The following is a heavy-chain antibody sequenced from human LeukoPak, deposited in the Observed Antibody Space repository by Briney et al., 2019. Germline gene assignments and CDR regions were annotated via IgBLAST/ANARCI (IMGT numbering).Heavy chain of an antibody. Sequence: GGSLRLSCAASGFTFSSYAMSWVRQAPGKGLEWVSAISGSGGSTYYADSVKGRFTISRDNSKNTLYLQMNSLRAEDTAVYYCAREGILTMVRGVIFDYYYGMDVWGQGTTVTVSS. CDR3: AREGILTMVRGVIFDYYYGMDV. J-gene: IGHJ6*02. CDR2: ISGSGGST. CDR1: GFTFSSYA. V-gene: IGHV3-23*01. D-gene: IGHD3-10*01.